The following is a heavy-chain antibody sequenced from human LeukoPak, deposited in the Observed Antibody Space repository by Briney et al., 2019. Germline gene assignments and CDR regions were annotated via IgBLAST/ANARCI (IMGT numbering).Heavy chain of an antibody. V-gene: IGHV4-59*13. CDR3: ARENYDSSGYYYYFDY. J-gene: IGHJ4*02. CDR1: GGSISNYF. D-gene: IGHD3-22*01. CDR2: IYYSGST. Sequence: SETLSLTCTVSGGSISNYFWSWIRQPPGKGLEWIGYIYYSGSTNYNPSLKSRVTISVDTSKNQFSLKLSSVTAADTAVYYCARENYDSSGYYYYFDYWGQGTLVTVSS.